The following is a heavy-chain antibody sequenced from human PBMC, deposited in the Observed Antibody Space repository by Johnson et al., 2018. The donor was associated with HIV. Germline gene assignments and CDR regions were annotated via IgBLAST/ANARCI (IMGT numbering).Heavy chain of an antibody. CDR3: AKGGWLDSQAFDI. Sequence: QVQLVESGGGVVQPGRSLRLSCAASGLTFSKYGMHWVRQAPGKGLEWVAVIYSGGSTYYADSVKGRFTISRDNSKNTLYLQMNSLRDEDLAVDYCAKGGWLDSQAFDIWGQGTMVTVPS. CDR2: IYSGGST. V-gene: IGHV3-NL1*01. D-gene: IGHD5-24*01. J-gene: IGHJ3*02. CDR1: GLTFSKYG.